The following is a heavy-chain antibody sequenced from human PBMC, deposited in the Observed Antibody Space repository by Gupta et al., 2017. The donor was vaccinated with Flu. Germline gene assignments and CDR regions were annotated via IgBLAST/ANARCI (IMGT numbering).Heavy chain of an antibody. D-gene: IGHD2-15*01. J-gene: IGHJ4*02. Sequence: QVQLVESGGGVVQPGGSLRLSCTASGFTFSYYGVHWVRQPPGKGLEWVAVISYYAIYKYDADSGQGRFTISRDNSKNTLNLHINSLKPEDPAVYYCAKDQREFCSGGDCYPQILDYWGQGTLVTVSP. CDR1: GFTFSYYG. CDR3: AKDQREFCSGGDCYPQILDY. V-gene: IGHV3-30*18. CDR2: ISYYAIYK.